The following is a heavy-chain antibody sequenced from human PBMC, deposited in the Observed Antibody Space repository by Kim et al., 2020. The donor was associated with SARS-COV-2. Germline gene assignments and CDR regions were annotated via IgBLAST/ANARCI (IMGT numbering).Heavy chain of an antibody. CDR2: INTNTGNP. CDR3: ARTIPPFTIFGVVINWFDP. J-gene: IGHJ5*02. Sequence: ASVKVYCKASGYTFTSYAMNWVRQAPGQGLEWMGWINTNTGNPTYAQGFTGRFVFSLDTSVSTAYLQISSLKAEATAVYYCARTIPPFTIFGVVINWFDPWGQGTLVTVS. D-gene: IGHD3-3*01. CDR1: GYTFTSYA. V-gene: IGHV7-4-1*02.